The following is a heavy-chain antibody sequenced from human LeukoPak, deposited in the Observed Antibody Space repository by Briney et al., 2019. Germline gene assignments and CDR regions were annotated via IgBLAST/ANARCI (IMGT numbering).Heavy chain of an antibody. CDR3: TRRVGITMVRGVIRYFDY. J-gene: IGHJ4*02. Sequence: PSGGSLRLSCTASGFTFGDYAMSWVRQAPGKGLEWVGFIRSKAYGGTTEYAASVKGRFTVSRDDSKSIAYLQMNSLKTEDTAVYYCTRRVGITMVRGVIRYFDYWGQGTLVTVSS. D-gene: IGHD3-10*01. V-gene: IGHV3-49*04. CDR2: IRSKAYGGTT. CDR1: GFTFGDYA.